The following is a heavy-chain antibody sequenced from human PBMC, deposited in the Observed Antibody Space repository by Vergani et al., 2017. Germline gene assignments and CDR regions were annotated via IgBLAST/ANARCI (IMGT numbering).Heavy chain of an antibody. CDR2: LYWNDDQ. V-gene: IGHV2-5*04. CDR3: VYSKTECGTTGCFYPFYYYYYMDV. D-gene: IGHD1-7*01. J-gene: IGHJ6*03. Sequence: QITLKESGPTLVKPTQTLTLTCTFSGFSLNTRGVSVAWIRQPPGKALDWLALLYWNDDQHYSPSLNNRVTITKDTSKNQVVLTMTNMDYVDTGTYYYVYSKTECGTTGCFYPFYYYYYMDVGGKGTTVTVSS. CDR1: GFSLNTRGVS.